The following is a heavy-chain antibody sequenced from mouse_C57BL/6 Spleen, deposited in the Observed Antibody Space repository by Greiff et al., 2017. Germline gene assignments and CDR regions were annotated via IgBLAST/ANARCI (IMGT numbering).Heavy chain of an antibody. CDR1: GYNFTSYW. Sequence: QVQLQQPGTELVKPGASVKLSCKASGYNFTSYWMHWVKQRPGQGLEWIGNINPSNGGTNYNEKFKSKATLTVAKSSSTAYMQLSSLTSEDSAVYYCARDYGSSFSYWYFDVWGTGTTVTVSS. CDR3: ARDYGSSFSYWYFDV. D-gene: IGHD1-1*01. J-gene: IGHJ1*03. V-gene: IGHV1-53*01. CDR2: INPSNGGT.